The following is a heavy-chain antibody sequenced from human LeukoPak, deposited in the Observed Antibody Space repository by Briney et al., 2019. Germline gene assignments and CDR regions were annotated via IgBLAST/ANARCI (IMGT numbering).Heavy chain of an antibody. J-gene: IGHJ4*02. D-gene: IGHD6-6*01. CDR3: AKPGSSRGIAGRRPTKYYFDY. CDR1: GGSISSSSYY. CDR2: IYYSGRT. V-gene: IGHV4-39*01. Sequence: SETLSLTCTVSGGSISSSSYYWGWIRQPPGKGLEWIGSIYYSGRTYYNPSLKSRVTISVDTSKNQFSLKLSSVTAADTAVYYCAKPGSSRGIAGRRPTKYYFDYWGQGTLVTVSS.